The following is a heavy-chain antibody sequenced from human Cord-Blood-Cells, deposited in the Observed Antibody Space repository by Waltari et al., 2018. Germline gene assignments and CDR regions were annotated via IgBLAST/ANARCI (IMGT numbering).Heavy chain of an antibody. V-gene: IGHV1-18*01. CDR3: ARAKGYYYDSSGYFDY. CDR2: ISAYNGNT. J-gene: IGHJ4*02. Sequence: QVQLVQSGAEVKKPGASVKVSCKASGYTLTSSGISWVGQAAGQGLEWMGWISAYNGNTNYAQKLQGRVTMTTDTSTSTAYMELRSLRSDDTAVYYCARAKGYYYDSSGYFDYWGQGTLVTVSS. CDR1: GYTLTSSG. D-gene: IGHD3-22*01.